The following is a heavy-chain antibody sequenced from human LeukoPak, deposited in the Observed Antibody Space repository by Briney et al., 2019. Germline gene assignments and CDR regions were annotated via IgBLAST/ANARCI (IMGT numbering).Heavy chain of an antibody. CDR1: GFTFRTYW. Sequence: GGSLRLSCTASGFTFRTYWMHWVRQAPGKGLVWVSRINTDGSSTTYADSVKGRFTISRDNATNTLYLQMNSLRAEDTAVYYCTRDYSSCPDYWGQGTLVTVSS. V-gene: IGHV3-74*01. CDR2: INTDGSST. J-gene: IGHJ4*02. CDR3: TRDYSSCPDY. D-gene: IGHD6-13*01.